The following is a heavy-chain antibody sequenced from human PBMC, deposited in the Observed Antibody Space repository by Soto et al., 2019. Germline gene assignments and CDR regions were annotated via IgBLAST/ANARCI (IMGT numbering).Heavy chain of an antibody. CDR3: AKAPKWEHYFDS. J-gene: IGHJ4*02. D-gene: IGHD1-26*01. V-gene: IGHV3-66*01. Sequence: PGGSLRLSCAASGFTVSRNFMNWVRQAPGKGLEWVSVIHSGGSTYYADSVKGRFTISRDNSKNTLYLQMNSLRAEGTAVYYCAKAPKWEHYFDSWGQGTLVTVSS. CDR1: GFTVSRNF. CDR2: IHSGGST.